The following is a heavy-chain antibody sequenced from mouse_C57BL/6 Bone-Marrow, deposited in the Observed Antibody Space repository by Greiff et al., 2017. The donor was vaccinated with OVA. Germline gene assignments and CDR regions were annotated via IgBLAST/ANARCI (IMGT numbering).Heavy chain of an antibody. CDR2: IDPSDSYT. Sequence: VQLQQSGAELVMPGASVKLSCKASGYTFTSYWMHWVKQRPGQGLEWIGEIDPSDSYTNYNQKFKGKSTLTVDKSSSTAYMQLSSLTSEDSAVYYCARSPYYYGSSYTSWFAYWGQGTLVTVSA. V-gene: IGHV1-69*01. J-gene: IGHJ3*01. CDR1: GYTFTSYW. CDR3: ARSPYYYGSSYTSWFAY. D-gene: IGHD1-1*01.